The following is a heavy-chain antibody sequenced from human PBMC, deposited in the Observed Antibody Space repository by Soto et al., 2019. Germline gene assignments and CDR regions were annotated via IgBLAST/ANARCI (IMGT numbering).Heavy chain of an antibody. D-gene: IGHD4-17*01. Sequence: EVQLVESGGGLVQPGRSLRLSCAASGFTFDDYAMHWVRQAPGKGLEWVSVISWNSGSIGSADSVKGRFTISRDNAKNSLYLQMNSLRAEDTALYYCAKDMGYGDFGAFDYWGQGTLVTLSS. J-gene: IGHJ4*02. CDR1: GFTFDDYA. V-gene: IGHV3-9*01. CDR3: AKDMGYGDFGAFDY. CDR2: ISWNSGSI.